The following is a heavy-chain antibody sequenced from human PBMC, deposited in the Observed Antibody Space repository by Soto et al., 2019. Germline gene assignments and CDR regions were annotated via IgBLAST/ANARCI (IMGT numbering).Heavy chain of an antibody. CDR3: ATSIWSGYNYGMDV. D-gene: IGHD3-3*01. V-gene: IGHV1-24*01. J-gene: IGHJ6*02. CDR2: FDPEDGET. CDR1: GYTLTELS. Sequence: ASVKVSCKVSGYTLTELSMHWVRQAPGKGLEWMGGFDPEDGETIYAQKFQGRVTMTEDTSTDTAYMELSSLRSEDTAVYYCATSIWSGYNYGMDVWGQVTTVTVSS.